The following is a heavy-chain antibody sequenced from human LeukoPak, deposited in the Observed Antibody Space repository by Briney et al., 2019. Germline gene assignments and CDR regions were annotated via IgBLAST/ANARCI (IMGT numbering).Heavy chain of an antibody. Sequence: SVKVSCKASGGTFSSYAISWVRQAPGQGLEWMGGIIPIFGTANYAQKFQGRVTITADESTSTAYKELSSLRSEDTAVYYCARSEIAVAALYYFDYWGQGTLVTVSS. D-gene: IGHD6-19*01. CDR1: GGTFSSYA. CDR2: IIPIFGTA. J-gene: IGHJ4*02. V-gene: IGHV1-69*13. CDR3: ARSEIAVAALYYFDY.